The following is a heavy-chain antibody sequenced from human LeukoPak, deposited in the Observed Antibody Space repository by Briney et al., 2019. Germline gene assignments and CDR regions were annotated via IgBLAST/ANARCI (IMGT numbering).Heavy chain of an antibody. CDR3: ARARNYYDSSGFYYEGDAFDI. V-gene: IGHV4-4*07. CDR1: GGSISSYY. D-gene: IGHD3-22*01. CDR2: IYTSGST. J-gene: IGHJ3*02. Sequence: PSETLSLTCTVSGGSISSYYWSWIRQPAGKGLEWIGRIYTSGSTHYNPSLKSRVTISVDTSKNQFSLKLSSVTAADTAVYYCARARNYYDSSGFYYEGDAFDIWGQGTMVTVSS.